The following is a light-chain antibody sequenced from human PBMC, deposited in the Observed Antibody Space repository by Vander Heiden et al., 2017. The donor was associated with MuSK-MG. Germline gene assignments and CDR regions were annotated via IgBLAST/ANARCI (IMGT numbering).Light chain of an antibody. CDR3: QQDVSDQRT. CDR2: GAS. Sequence: EIVLTQSPGTLSLSPGERATLSCRASQSVSSSYLAWYQQKPGQAPRLLIYGASSRATGIPDRFSGSGSGTDFTLTISRLEPEDLAVYDCQQDVSDQRTFGGGTKVEIK. J-gene: IGKJ4*01. V-gene: IGKV3-20*01. CDR1: QSVSSSY.